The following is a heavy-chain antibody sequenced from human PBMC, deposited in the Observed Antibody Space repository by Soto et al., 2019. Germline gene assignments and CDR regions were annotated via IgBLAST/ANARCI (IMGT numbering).Heavy chain of an antibody. Sequence: SVKVSCKASGGTFSSYAISWARQAPGQGLEWMGGIIPIFGTANYAQKFQGRVTITADESTSTAYMELRSLRSDDTAVYYCARAGASDSYGYYADYWGQGTLVTVSS. CDR3: ARAGASDSYGYYADY. V-gene: IGHV1-69*13. CDR2: IIPIFGTA. CDR1: GGTFSSYA. D-gene: IGHD5-18*01. J-gene: IGHJ4*02.